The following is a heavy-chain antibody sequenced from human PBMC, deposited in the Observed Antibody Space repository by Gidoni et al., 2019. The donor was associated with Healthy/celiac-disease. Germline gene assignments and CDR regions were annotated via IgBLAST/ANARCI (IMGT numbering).Heavy chain of an antibody. CDR1: GFTFSSYW. CDR2: IKQDGMEK. D-gene: IGHD4-4*01. V-gene: IGHV3-7*01. J-gene: IGHJ4*02. CDR3: ARDGKTTVTTYFDY. Sequence: EVQLVESGGGLVQPGGSLSLSCAASGFTFSSYWMSWVRQAPGKGLEWVANIKQDGMEKYYVDSVKGRFTISRDNAKNSLYLQMKSLRAEDTAVYYCARDGKTTVTTYFDYWGQGTLVTVSS.